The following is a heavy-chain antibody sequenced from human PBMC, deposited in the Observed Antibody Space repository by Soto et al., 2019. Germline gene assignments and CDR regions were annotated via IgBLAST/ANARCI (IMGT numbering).Heavy chain of an antibody. CDR2: VSASGLNT. CDR3: AKGRGSGNGAHRFDY. V-gene: IGHV3-23*01. J-gene: IGHJ4*02. CDR1: GFTFSTYA. D-gene: IGHD3-10*01. Sequence: TGGSLRLSCAASGFTFSTYAMAWVRQAPGKGLEWVSGVSASGLNTDYADPVKGRFYISRDNSKNTVSLHMNSLRAEDTAVYYCAKGRGSGNGAHRFDYWGQGTLVTVSS.